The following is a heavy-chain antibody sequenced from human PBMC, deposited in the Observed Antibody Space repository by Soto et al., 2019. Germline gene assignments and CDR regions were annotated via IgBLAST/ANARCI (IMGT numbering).Heavy chain of an antibody. Sequence: QVQLVQSGAEVKKPGASLKVSCKASGYIFTTYIITWVRQAPGQGLEWMGWIRAYNGDTTYPQKVQGRVTMTMETSTSTAYMELRSLRSDDTAVYYCARIAAESDFAMDVLGQGTTVTVSS. J-gene: IGHJ6*02. CDR1: GYIFTTYI. CDR3: ARIAAESDFAMDV. D-gene: IGHD6-25*01. CDR2: IRAYNGDT. V-gene: IGHV1-18*01.